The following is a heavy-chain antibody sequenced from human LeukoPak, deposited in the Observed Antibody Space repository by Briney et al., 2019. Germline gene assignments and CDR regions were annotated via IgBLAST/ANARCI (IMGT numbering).Heavy chain of an antibody. CDR3: ARDDDYGDSYWYFDL. D-gene: IGHD4-17*01. J-gene: IGHJ2*01. CDR2: IWYDGTNK. Sequence: GGSLRLSCAASGFTFSSYAMSWVRQAPGKGLEWVSVIWYDGTNKYYADSVKGRFTISRDNSKNTLYPQMNSLRAEDTAVYYCARDDDYGDSYWYFDLWGRGTLVTVSS. CDR1: GFTFSSYA. V-gene: IGHV3-33*08.